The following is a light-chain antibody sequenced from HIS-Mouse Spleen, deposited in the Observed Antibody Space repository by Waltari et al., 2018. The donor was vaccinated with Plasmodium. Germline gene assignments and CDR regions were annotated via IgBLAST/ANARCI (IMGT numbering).Light chain of an antibody. CDR1: ALPKQS. CDR2: KDS. Sequence: SYELTQPPSVAVSPGQTARTTCSGDALPKQSAYWYQQKPGQAPALVIYKDSERPSGIPERFSGSSSGTTVTLTISGVQAEDEADYYCQSADSSGTYVFGTGTKVTVL. V-gene: IGLV3-25*03. CDR3: QSADSSGTYV. J-gene: IGLJ1*01.